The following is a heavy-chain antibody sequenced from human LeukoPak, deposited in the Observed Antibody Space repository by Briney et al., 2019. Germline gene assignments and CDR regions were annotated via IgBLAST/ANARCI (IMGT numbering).Heavy chain of an antibody. J-gene: IGHJ4*02. CDR1: GGSISSGAYY. Sequence: SETLSLTCTVSGGSISSGAYYWSWIRQHPGQGLEWIGSVYYSGTTYYNPSLESRVTISVDTSKNQFSLNLSSVTAADTAVYYCARGVDRSKVRDWGQGTLVTVSS. CDR2: VYYSGTT. V-gene: IGHV4-31*03. D-gene: IGHD5-12*01. CDR3: ARGVDRSKVRD.